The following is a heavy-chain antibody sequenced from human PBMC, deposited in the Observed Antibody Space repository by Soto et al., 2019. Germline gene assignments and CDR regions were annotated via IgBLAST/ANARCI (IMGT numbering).Heavy chain of an antibody. CDR3: ARGPWYFYDSSGYYSSAFDS. CDR1: DYSISSGYY. CDR2: IYHSEST. D-gene: IGHD3-22*01. Sequence: SETLSLICAVSDYSISSGYYWGWVRQPPGKGLEWIGSIYHSESTYYNPSLQSRVTISVDTSKNQFSLKLSSVTAADTAVYYCARGPWYFYDSSGYYSSAFDSWGQGTLVTVSS. J-gene: IGHJ4*02. V-gene: IGHV4-38-2*01.